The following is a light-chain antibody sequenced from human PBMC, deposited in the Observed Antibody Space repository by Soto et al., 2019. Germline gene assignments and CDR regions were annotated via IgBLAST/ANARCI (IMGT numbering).Light chain of an antibody. J-gene: IGLJ2*01. V-gene: IGLV1-40*01. Sequence: QPVLTQPPSVSGAPGQRVTISCTGSSSNIGAGYDVHWYQQLPGTAPKLLIYGNSNRPSGVPDRFSGSKSGTSASLAITGLQAEDEADYYCQSYDSSLSGYVVFVGGTKLTVL. CDR2: GNS. CDR1: SSNIGAGYD. CDR3: QSYDSSLSGYVV.